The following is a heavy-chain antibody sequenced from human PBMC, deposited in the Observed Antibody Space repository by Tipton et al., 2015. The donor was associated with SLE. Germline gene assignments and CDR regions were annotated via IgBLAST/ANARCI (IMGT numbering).Heavy chain of an antibody. CDR2: IFHSGIS. D-gene: IGHD3-22*01. J-gene: IGHJ4*02. CDR3: VSSGYPGYFDY. Sequence: TLSLTCAVSGHSISSGYYWGWIRQSPGKGLEWIGTIFHSGISYYNPSLKSRVTISVDTSKNRFSLKLKSVTAADTAVYYCVSSGYPGYFDYWGQGTLVTVSS. V-gene: IGHV4-38-2*01. CDR1: GHSISSGYY.